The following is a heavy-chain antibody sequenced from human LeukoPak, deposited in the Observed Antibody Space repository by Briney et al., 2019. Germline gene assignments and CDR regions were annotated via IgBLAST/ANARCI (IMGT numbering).Heavy chain of an antibody. CDR3: ATGDGYYDSSGYYDY. V-gene: IGHV4-59*08. CDR2: IYYSGST. D-gene: IGHD3-22*01. Sequence: PSETLSLTCTVSGGSISSYYWSWIRQPPGKGLEWIGYIYYSGSTNYNPSLKSRVTISVDTSKNQFSLKLSSVTAADTAVYYCATGDGYYDSSGYYDYWGQGTLVTVSS. J-gene: IGHJ4*02. CDR1: GGSISSYY.